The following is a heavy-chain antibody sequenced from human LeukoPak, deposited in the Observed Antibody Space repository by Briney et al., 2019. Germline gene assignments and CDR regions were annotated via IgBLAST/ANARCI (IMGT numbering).Heavy chain of an antibody. CDR1: GGSISSCY. CDR2: IYYSGST. V-gene: IGHV4-59*01. D-gene: IGHD5-18*01. J-gene: IGHJ6*02. Sequence: SETLSLTCTVSGGSISSCYWSWIRQPPGKGLEWIGYIYYSGSTNYNPSLKSRVTISVDTSKNQFSLKLSSVTAADTAVYYCARDRSYGPSGYYYGMDVWGQGTTVTVSS. CDR3: ARDRSYGPSGYYYGMDV.